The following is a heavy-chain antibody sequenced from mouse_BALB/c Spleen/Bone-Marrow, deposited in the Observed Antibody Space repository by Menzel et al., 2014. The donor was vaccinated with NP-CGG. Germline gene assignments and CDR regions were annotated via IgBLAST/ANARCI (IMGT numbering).Heavy chain of an antibody. Sequence: LKQSGSELVRPGASVKLSCKASGYAFTSYWMHWVKQRHGQGPEWIGNIYPGSGSTNYDEKFKSKGTLTVDTSSSTAYMHLSSLTSEDSAVYYCTRWDYGYMDYWGQGTSVTVSS. D-gene: IGHD1-2*01. CDR2: IYPGSGST. J-gene: IGHJ4*01. CDR3: TRWDYGYMDY. V-gene: IGHV1S22*01. CDR1: GYAFTSYW.